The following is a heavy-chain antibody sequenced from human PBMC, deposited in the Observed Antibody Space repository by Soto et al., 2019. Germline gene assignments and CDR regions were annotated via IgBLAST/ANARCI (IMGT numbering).Heavy chain of an antibody. Sequence: GDSLKISCKGSGYSFTIYWIGWVRQMPGKGLEWMGIIYPGDSDTRYSPSFQGQVTISADKSISTAYLQWSSLKASDTAMYYCXRRPSGGSLYYYYGMDVWGQGTTVTVSS. CDR1: GYSFTIYW. V-gene: IGHV5-51*01. D-gene: IGHD2-15*01. J-gene: IGHJ6*02. CDR2: IYPGDSDT. CDR3: XRRPSGGSLYYYYGMDV.